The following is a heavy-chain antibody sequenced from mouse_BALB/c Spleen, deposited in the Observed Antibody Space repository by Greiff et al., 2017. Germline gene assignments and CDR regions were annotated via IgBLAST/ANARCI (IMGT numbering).Heavy chain of an antibody. CDR2: IDPANGNT. V-gene: IGHV14-3*02. CDR3: VPYDPWFAY. CDR1: GFNIKDTY. Sequence: EVQVVESGAELVKPGASVKLSCTASGFNIKDTYMHWVKQRPEQGLEWIGRIDPANGNTKYDPKFQGKATITADTSSNTAYLQLSSLTSEDTAVYYCVPYDPWFAYWGQGTLVTVSA. D-gene: IGHD2-3*01. J-gene: IGHJ3*01.